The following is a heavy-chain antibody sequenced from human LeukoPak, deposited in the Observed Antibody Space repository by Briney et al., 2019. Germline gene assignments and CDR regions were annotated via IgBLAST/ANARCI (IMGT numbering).Heavy chain of an antibody. CDR2: ISSSSSYI. V-gene: IGHV3-21*01. D-gene: IGHD6-13*01. Sequence: PGGSLRLSCAASGFTFSSYSMNWVREAPGKGLEWVSSISSSSSYIYYADSVKGRFTISRDNAKNSLYLQMNSLRAEDTAVYYCAREPYSSSWYSPIDYWGQGTLVTVSS. CDR1: GFTFSSYS. J-gene: IGHJ4*02. CDR3: AREPYSSSWYSPIDY.